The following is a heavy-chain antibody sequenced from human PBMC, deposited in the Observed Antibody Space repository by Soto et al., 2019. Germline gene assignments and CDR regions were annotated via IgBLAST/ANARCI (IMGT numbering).Heavy chain of an antibody. CDR1: GYTFTGYY. V-gene: IGHV1-2*04. Sequence: ASVKVSCKASGYTFTGYYMHWVRQAPGQGLEWMGWINPNSGGTNYAQKFQGWVTMTRDTSISTAYMELSRLRADDTAVYYCAREGRGYSYGMDVWGQGTTVTVSS. CDR3: AREGRGYSYGMDV. D-gene: IGHD3-10*01. CDR2: INPNSGGT. J-gene: IGHJ6*02.